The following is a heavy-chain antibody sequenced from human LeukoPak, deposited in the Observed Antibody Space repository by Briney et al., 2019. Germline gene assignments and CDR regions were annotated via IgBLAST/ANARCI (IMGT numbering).Heavy chain of an antibody. CDR2: IYYSGST. CDR3: ARHEYSGTYQPHYFDY. V-gene: IGHV4-39*01. Sequence: SETLSLTCAVSGGSISSSIYCWGWIRQPPGKGLEWIGSIYYSGSTFYNPSLKSRVTMSVDTSENQFSLKLSSVTAADTAVYYCARHEYSGTYQPHYFDYWGQGTLVTVSS. J-gene: IGHJ4*02. CDR1: GGSISSSIYC. D-gene: IGHD1-26*01.